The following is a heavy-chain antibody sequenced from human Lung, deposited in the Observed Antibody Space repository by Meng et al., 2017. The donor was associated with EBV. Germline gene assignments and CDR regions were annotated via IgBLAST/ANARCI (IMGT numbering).Heavy chain of an antibody. CDR1: GGSISSGGYF. J-gene: IGHJ4*02. D-gene: IGHD5-18*01. V-gene: IGHV4-30-2*01. CDR3: ARGVSDTAMVPYYFDY. Sequence: QLQLEEFRSVLAQPSQTLSLAWAVSGGSISSGGYFWSWIRQPPGKGLEWIGYIYHSGSTYYNPSLKSRVTISVDRSKNQFSLKLSSVTAADTAVYYCARGVSDTAMVPYYFDYWGQGTLVTVSS. CDR2: IYHSGST.